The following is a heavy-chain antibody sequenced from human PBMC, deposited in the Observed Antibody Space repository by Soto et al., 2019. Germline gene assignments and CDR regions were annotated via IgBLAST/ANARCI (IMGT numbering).Heavy chain of an antibody. CDR2: INPSTGVT. Sequence: ASVKVSCKAPAFNVYYLHCVRQAPGQGLEWMGRINPSTGVTNYAQRFQGRVTMTSDTSITTAFMDLSNVDFDDTAVYYCALERQLNSPSDGFDIWRQGTMVTVSS. D-gene: IGHD6-13*01. J-gene: IGHJ3*02. CDR3: ALERQLNSPSDGFDI. CDR1: AFNVYY. V-gene: IGHV1-2*02.